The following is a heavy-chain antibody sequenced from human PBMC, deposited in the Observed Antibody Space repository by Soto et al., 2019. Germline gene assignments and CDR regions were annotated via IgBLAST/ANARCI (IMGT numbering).Heavy chain of an antibody. CDR2: ISPTGGST. CDR3: AQFQRGIVTTRGGGFDS. V-gene: IGHV3-23*01. Sequence: EVQLLESGGGVVQPGGSLRLSCAGSGYTHTFNTYAMSWVRQAPGKGLEWVAGISPTGGSTYYADSVKGRFTISSDNPTDTLLLHLSSLRVEDSAVYFCAQFQRGIVTTRGGGFDSWGLGTPFTFSA. D-gene: IGHD5-12*01. J-gene: IGHJ4*02. CDR1: GYTHTFNTYA.